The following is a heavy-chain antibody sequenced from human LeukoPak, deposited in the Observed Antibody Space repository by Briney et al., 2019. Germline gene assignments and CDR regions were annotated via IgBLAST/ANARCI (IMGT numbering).Heavy chain of an antibody. CDR3: ARVDWMIGAFDI. V-gene: IGHV3-30*03. CDR1: GFTFSSYG. J-gene: IGHJ3*02. D-gene: IGHD3-22*01. Sequence: GGSLRLSCAASGFTFSSYGMHWVRLAPGKGLERVAVISFDGTNKYFADSVRGRFTISRDNSKSTLYLQLNSLRAEDTAVYYCARVDWMIGAFDIWGQGTMVTVSS. CDR2: ISFDGTNK.